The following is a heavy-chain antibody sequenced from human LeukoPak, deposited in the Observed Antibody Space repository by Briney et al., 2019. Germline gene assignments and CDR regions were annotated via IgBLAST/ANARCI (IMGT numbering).Heavy chain of an antibody. CDR2: MNPNSGNT. D-gene: IGHD3-10*01. J-gene: IGHJ5*02. V-gene: IGHV1-8*01. CDR3: ARAYYYGSGSYYNRPNWFDP. CDR1: GYTFTSYD. Sequence: ASVKVSCKASGYTFTSYDINWVRQATGQGLEWMGWMNPNSGNTGYAQKFQGRVTMTRDTSISTAYMELSRLRSDDTAVYYCARAYYYGSGSYYNRPNWFDPWGQGTLVTVSS.